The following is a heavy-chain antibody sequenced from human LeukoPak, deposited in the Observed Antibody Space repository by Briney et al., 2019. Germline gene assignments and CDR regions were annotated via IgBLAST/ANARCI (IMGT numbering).Heavy chain of an antibody. CDR1: GGSISSYY. CDR3: ARDKYSYGSNWFDP. Sequence: SETLSLTCTVSGGSISSYYWSWIRQPPGKGLEWIGYIYYSGSTNYNPSLKSRVTISVDTSKNQFSLKLSSVTAADTAVYYCARDKYSYGSNWFDPWGQGTLATVSS. D-gene: IGHD5-18*01. CDR2: IYYSGST. J-gene: IGHJ5*02. V-gene: IGHV4-59*01.